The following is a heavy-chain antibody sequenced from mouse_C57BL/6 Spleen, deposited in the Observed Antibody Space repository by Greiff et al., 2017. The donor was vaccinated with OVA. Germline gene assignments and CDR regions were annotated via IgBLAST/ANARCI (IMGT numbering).Heavy chain of an antibody. Sequence: EVQLQESEGGLVQPGSSMKLSCTASGFTFSDYYMAWVRQVPEKGLEWVANINYDGSSTYYLDSLKSRFIISRDNAKNILYLQMSSLKSEDTATYYCARGGYYDYDGAWFAYWGQGTLVTVSA. V-gene: IGHV5-16*01. CDR1: GFTFSDYY. CDR2: INYDGSST. CDR3: ARGGYYDYDGAWFAY. J-gene: IGHJ3*01. D-gene: IGHD2-4*01.